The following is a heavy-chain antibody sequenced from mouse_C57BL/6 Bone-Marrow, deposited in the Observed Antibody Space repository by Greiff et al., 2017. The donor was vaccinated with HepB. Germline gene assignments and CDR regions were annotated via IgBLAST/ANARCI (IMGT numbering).Heavy chain of an antibody. Sequence: QVQLKESGPELVKPGASVKISCKASGYTFTDYYINWVKQRPGQGLEWIGWIFPGSGSTYYNEKFKGKATLTVDKSSSTAYMLLSSLTSEDSAVYFCARKRNYYGSSPYYYAMDYWGQGTSVTVSS. D-gene: IGHD1-1*01. CDR3: ARKRNYYGSSPYYYAMDY. CDR1: GYTFTDYY. V-gene: IGHV1-75*01. J-gene: IGHJ4*01. CDR2: IFPGSGST.